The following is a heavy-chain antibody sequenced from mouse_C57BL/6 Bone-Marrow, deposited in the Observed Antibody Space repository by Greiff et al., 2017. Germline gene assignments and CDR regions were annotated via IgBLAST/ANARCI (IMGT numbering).Heavy chain of an antibody. J-gene: IGHJ2*01. V-gene: IGHV14-4*01. D-gene: IGHD1-1*01. CDR3: TTIITTVVAPYYFDY. CDR1: GFNIKDDY. Sequence: VQLQQSGAELVRPGASVKLSCTASGFNIKDDYMHWVKQRPEQGLEWIGWIDPENGDTDYAPKFQGKATLTADTSSNTAYLQLSSLTSGNTAVYYCTTIITTVVAPYYFDYWGQGTTLTVSS. CDR2: IDPENGDT.